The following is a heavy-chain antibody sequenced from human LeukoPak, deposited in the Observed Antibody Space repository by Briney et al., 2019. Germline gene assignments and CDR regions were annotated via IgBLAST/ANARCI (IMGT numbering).Heavy chain of an antibody. D-gene: IGHD4-17*01. CDR2: IYYSGST. V-gene: IGHV4-59*01. Sequence: SETLSLTCTVSGGSISGYYWSWIRQPPGKGLEWIGYIYYSGSTTYNPSLKSRVTISVDTSKNQFSLRLSSVTAADTAVHYCARGFAYGDTGSFDYWGQGALVTVSS. J-gene: IGHJ4*02. CDR3: ARGFAYGDTGSFDY. CDR1: GGSISGYY.